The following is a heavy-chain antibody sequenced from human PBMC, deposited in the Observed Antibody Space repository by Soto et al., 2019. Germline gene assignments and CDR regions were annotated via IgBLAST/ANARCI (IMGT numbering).Heavy chain of an antibody. CDR3: ASSGNAGY. V-gene: IGHV3-74*01. Sequence: EVQLVESGGGLVQPGGSLRLSCAASGFSISNYWVYWVRQVPGKGLVWVSRINSDRSSTSYADSVKGRFTISRDNAKNMVWLQMNSLRDEDTAVYYCASSGNAGYWGQGTLVTVSS. CDR2: INSDRSST. CDR1: GFSISNYW. J-gene: IGHJ4*02. D-gene: IGHD1-1*01.